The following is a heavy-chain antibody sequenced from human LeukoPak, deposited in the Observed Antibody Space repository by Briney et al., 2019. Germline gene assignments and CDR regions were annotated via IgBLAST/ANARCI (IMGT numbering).Heavy chain of an antibody. J-gene: IGHJ4*02. D-gene: IGHD3-10*01. V-gene: IGHV3-30*04. Sequence: GGSLRLSCAASGFTFSSYAMHWVRQAPGKGLEWVAVISYDGSNKYYAESVKGRFTISRDNSKNTLYLQMNSLRAEDTAVYYCASSLSQGSYYVTDYWGQGTLVTVSS. CDR2: ISYDGSNK. CDR1: GFTFSSYA. CDR3: ASSLSQGSYYVTDY.